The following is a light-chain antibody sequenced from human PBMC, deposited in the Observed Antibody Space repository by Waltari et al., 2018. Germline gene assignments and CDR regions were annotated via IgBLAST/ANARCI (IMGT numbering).Light chain of an antibody. V-gene: IGLV2-14*01. CDR3: SSYTGGDTPFV. CDR1: SSDIGSSNY. J-gene: IGLJ1*01. Sequence: QSALTQPASVSGSPGQSIIISCAGNSSDIGSSNYVSWYQQFPGKAPKLVIYDVRSRASGTSDRFSGSKSGNTASLTISGLQAEDEADYFCSSYTGGDTPFVFGSGTTVSV. CDR2: DVR.